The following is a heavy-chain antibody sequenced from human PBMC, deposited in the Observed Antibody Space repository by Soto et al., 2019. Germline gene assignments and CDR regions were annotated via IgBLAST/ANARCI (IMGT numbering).Heavy chain of an antibody. J-gene: IGHJ4*02. D-gene: IGHD6-19*01. CDR2: VYYTGST. CDR1: GGSISGHY. V-gene: IGHV4-59*08. Sequence: QMQLQESGPGLVNPSETLSLTCTVSGGSISGHYWSWIRQPPQKGLEWIGFVYYTGSTNYNPSLRSRLYMSVDTSRNQVSLRLNSVTAADTAVYYCARHGGGGGGWYDYWGQGTLVTVSS. CDR3: ARHGGGGGGWYDY.